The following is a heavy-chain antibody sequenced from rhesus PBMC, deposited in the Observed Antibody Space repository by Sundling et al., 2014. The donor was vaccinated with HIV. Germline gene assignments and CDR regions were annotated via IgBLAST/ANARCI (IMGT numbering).Heavy chain of an antibody. Sequence: QVQLQESGPGLVKPSETLSLTCAVSGGSISGGYFWSWIRQPPGKGLEWVGRISGSGGNAYYNPALKGRVTFSTDTSKNQLSLKLSSVTAADTAVYYCARGLAKDYWGQGVLVTVSS. CDR1: GGSISGGYF. V-gene: IGHV4-92*01. D-gene: IGHD2-2*01. J-gene: IGHJ4*01. CDR2: ISGSGGNA. CDR3: ARGLAKDY.